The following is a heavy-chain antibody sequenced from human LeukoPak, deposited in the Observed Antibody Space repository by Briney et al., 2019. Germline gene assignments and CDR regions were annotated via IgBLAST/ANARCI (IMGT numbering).Heavy chain of an antibody. CDR2: INPNSGGT. CDR3: ARAGYSGYDETLADY. J-gene: IGHJ4*02. D-gene: IGHD5-12*01. Sequence: ASVKVSCKASGYTFTGYYMHWVRQAPGQGLEWMGWINPNSGGTNYAQKFQGRVTMTRDTSISTAYMELGRLRSDDTAVYYCARAGYSGYDETLADYWGQGTLVTVSS. V-gene: IGHV1-2*02. CDR1: GYTFTGYY.